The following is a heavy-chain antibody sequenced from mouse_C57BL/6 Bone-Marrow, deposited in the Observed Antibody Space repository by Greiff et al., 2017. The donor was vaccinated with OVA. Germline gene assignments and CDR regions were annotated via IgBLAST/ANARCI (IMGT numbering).Heavy chain of an antibody. CDR2: INPNNGGT. V-gene: IGHV1-26*01. CDR1: GYTFTDYY. D-gene: IGHD2-2*01. J-gene: IGHJ2*01. Sequence: EVQLQQSGPELVKPGASVKISCKASGYTFTDYYMNWVKQSHGQSLEWIGDINPNNGGTSYNQKFKGKATLTVDKSSSTAYMELRSLTSEDSAVYDGAKGGYDGGFDYWGQGTTLTVSS. CDR3: AKGGYDGGFDY.